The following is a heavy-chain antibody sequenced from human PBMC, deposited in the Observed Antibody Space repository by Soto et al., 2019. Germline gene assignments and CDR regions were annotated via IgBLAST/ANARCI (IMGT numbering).Heavy chain of an antibody. CDR1: GFTFSSYG. CDR2: ISGRGGST. J-gene: IGHJ4*02. V-gene: IGHV3-23*01. D-gene: IGHD2-15*01. Sequence: GGSLRLSCAASGFTFSSYGMSWVRQAPGKGLEWVSAISGRGGSTYYADSVKGRFTISRNNSKNTLYLQMNSLRAEDTAVYYCAKDRSRSYIYWGQGTLVTVSS. CDR3: AKDRSRSYIY.